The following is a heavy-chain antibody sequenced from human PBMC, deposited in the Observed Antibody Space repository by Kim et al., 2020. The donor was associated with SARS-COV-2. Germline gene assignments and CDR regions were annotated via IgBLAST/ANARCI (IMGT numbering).Heavy chain of an antibody. V-gene: IGHV4-34*01. J-gene: IGHJ4*02. Sequence: SNPSLKRRVTISVDTSKNQFSLRLTSMTAADTGVYYCARGRGSGSYFNGYWGQGTLVTVSS. CDR3: ARGRGSGSYFNGY. D-gene: IGHD3-10*01.